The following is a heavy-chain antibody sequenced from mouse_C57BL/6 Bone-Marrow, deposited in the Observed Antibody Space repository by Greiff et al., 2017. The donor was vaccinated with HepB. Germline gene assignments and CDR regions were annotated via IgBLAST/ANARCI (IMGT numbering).Heavy chain of an antibody. D-gene: IGHD3-2*02. CDR1: GYTFTDHT. CDR2: IYPRDGST. Sequence: VQLQQSDAELVKPGASVKISCKVSGYTFTDHTIHWMKQRPEQGLEWIGYIYPRDGSTKYNEKFKGKATLTADKSSSTAYMQLNSLTSEDSAVYFCARGMPVDSSGPWFAYWGQGTLVTVSA. J-gene: IGHJ3*01. CDR3: ARGMPVDSSGPWFAY. V-gene: IGHV1-78*01.